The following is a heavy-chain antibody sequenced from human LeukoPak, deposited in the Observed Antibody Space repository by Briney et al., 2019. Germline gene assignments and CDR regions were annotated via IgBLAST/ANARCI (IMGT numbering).Heavy chain of an antibody. V-gene: IGHV3-30*03. D-gene: IGHD6-13*01. CDR1: GFTFSSSG. CDR3: ARARGYSSSWYIYSSGLYYFDY. J-gene: IGHJ4*02. CDR2: ISHEGIEK. Sequence: GGSLRLSCAASGFTFSSSGMHWVRQAPGTGLEWVAFISHEGIEKYYADSVKGRFTISRDNSKNTLYLQMNSLRDEDTAVYYCARARGYSSSWYIYSSGLYYFDYWGQGTLVTVSS.